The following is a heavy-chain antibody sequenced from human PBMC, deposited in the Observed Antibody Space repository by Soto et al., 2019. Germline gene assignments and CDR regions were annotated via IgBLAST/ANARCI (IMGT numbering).Heavy chain of an antibody. CDR2: INPSGGNT. V-gene: IGHV1-46*03. CDR1: GYTFTSYY. Sequence: QVQLVQSGAEVKKPGASVKVSCKASGYTFTSYYMHWVRQAPGQGLEWMGIINPSGGNTSYAQKFQGRVTMTRDTSTSTVYMELSSLRSEDTAVYYCDRESYCSGGSCYSLVTFDIWGQGTMVTVSS. CDR3: DRESYCSGGSCYSLVTFDI. D-gene: IGHD2-15*01. J-gene: IGHJ3*02.